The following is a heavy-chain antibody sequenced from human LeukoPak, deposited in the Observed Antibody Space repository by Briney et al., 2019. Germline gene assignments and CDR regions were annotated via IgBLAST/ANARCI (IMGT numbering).Heavy chain of an antibody. Sequence: PSETLSLTCTVSGGSISSAGYYWSWIRQLPGKGLEWIGYIYYSGSTYYNPSLKSRVTISVDTSKNQSSLKLSSVTAADTAVYYCARDRSGYDSSGYSDWGQGTLVTVSS. V-gene: IGHV4-31*03. CDR2: IYYSGST. CDR1: GGSISSAGYY. D-gene: IGHD3-22*01. CDR3: ARDRSGYDSSGYSD. J-gene: IGHJ4*02.